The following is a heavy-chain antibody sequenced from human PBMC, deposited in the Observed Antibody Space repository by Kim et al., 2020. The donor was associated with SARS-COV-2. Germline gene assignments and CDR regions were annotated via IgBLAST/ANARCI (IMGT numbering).Heavy chain of an antibody. V-gene: IGHV3-9*01. CDR2: ISWNSGSI. Sequence: GGSLRLSCAASGFTFDDYAMHWVRQAPGKGLEWVSGISWNSGSIGYADSVKGRFTISRDNAKNSLYLQMNSLRAEDTALYYCAKDIGRSSSWDALPWYYYYGMDVWGQGTTVTVSS. CDR1: GFTFDDYA. CDR3: AKDIGRSSSWDALPWYYYYGMDV. J-gene: IGHJ6*02. D-gene: IGHD6-13*01.